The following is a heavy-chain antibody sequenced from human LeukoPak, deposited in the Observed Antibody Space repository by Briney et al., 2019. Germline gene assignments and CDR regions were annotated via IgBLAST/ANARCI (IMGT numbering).Heavy chain of an antibody. V-gene: IGHV4-4*07. Sequence: SSETLSLTCTVSGGSISSYYWGWIRQPAGKGLEWIGRIYNTGSTNYNPSLKSRVTMSVDTSKNQFSLILSSVTVADTAVYYCARGRYFDYWGQGTLVTVSS. CDR2: IYNTGST. CDR3: ARGRYFDY. J-gene: IGHJ4*02. CDR1: GGSISSYY.